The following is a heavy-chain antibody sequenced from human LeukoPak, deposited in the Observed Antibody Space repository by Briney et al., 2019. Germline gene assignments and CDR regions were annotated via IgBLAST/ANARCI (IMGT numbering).Heavy chain of an antibody. CDR1: GCSFTSYW. CDR3: ARLLGWGELSGPMDY. CDR2: IYPCDSDT. Sequence: GASLQISCKASGCSFTSYWIGWVRPQPGKDRAWMGSIYPCDSDTKYSPSLQGQVTISADKSISTAYLQLSSLNASDTAMYYCARLLGWGELSGPMDYCGQGTLVTVSS. D-gene: IGHD3-16*02. J-gene: IGHJ4*02. V-gene: IGHV5-51*01.